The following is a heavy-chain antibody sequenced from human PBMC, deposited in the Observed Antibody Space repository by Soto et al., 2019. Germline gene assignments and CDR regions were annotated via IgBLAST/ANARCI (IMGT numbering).Heavy chain of an antibody. CDR1: GFTFSSYS. CDR2: ISSSSSYI. D-gene: IGHD1-26*01. J-gene: IGHJ4*02. CDR3: ARADLVGATIDY. Sequence: EVQLVESGGGLVKPGGSLRLSCAASGFTFSSYSMNWVRQAPGKGLEWVSSISSSSSYIYYADSVKGRFTISRDNAKNSLYLQMNSLRAEDTAVYYCARADLVGATIDYWGQGTLVTVSS. V-gene: IGHV3-21*01.